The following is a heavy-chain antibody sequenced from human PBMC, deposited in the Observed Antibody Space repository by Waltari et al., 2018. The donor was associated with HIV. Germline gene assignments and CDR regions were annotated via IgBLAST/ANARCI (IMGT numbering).Heavy chain of an antibody. CDR3: ARVYSSTTGRALDY. CDR1: GFIFSNYW. J-gene: IGHJ4*02. D-gene: IGHD2-2*01. V-gene: IGHV3-7*01. CDR2: IKQDGREK. Sequence: EVQLVESGGGLVQPGGSLRLSCVGSGFIFSNYWMTWVRQAPGKGLGWGSNIKQDGREKNYVDSVAGRFSISRDNANNSLYLQLNSLRDEDTAVYYCARVYSSTTGRALDYWGQGALVTVSS.